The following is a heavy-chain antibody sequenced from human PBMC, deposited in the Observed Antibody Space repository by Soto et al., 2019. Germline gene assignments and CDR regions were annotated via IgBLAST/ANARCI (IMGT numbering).Heavy chain of an antibody. CDR1: GGSISSSNW. D-gene: IGHD3-10*01. CDR3: ARGSNYYGSGSYYNPPYYFDY. J-gene: IGHJ4*02. Sequence: TSETLSLTCAVSGGSISSSNWWSWVRQPPGKGLEWIGEIYHSGSTNYNPSLKSRVTISVDKSKNQFSLKLSSVTAADTAVYYCARGSNYYGSGSYYNPPYYFDYWGQGTLVTVSS. CDR2: IYHSGST. V-gene: IGHV4-4*02.